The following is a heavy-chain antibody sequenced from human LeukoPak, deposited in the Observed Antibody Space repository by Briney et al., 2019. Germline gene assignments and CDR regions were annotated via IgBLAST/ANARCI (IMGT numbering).Heavy chain of an antibody. V-gene: IGHV1-46*01. CDR2: INPSGGST. Sequence: GASVKVSCKASGYTFTSYYMHWVRQAPGQGLEWMGIINPSGGSTTYAQKFQGRVTMTRDTSTSTVYMELRSLRSDDTAVYYCARDDTYYYDSSGYPYYFDYWGQGTLVTVSS. J-gene: IGHJ4*02. CDR1: GYTFTSYY. CDR3: ARDDTYYYDSSGYPYYFDY. D-gene: IGHD3-22*01.